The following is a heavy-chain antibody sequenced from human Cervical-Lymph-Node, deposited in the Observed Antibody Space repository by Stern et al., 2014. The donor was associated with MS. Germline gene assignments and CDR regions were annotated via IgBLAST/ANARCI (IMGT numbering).Heavy chain of an antibody. CDR3: CRRMLT. V-gene: IGHV3-49*03. CDR1: GFTFGDSP. CDR2: IRIKAYGGSA. D-gene: IGHD3-16*01. J-gene: IGHJ4*02. Sequence: QLVQSGGGLVQPGRSLRLSCTSSGFTFGDSPMTWFRQGPGKGLEWVGFIRIKAYGGSAEYAPSVRGRFTISRDDSKSIVYLQMNSLRTEDTAVYFCCRRMLTWGQGTLVTVSS.